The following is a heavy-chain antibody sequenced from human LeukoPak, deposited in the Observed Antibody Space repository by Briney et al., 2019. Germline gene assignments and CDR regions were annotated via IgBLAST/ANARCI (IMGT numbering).Heavy chain of an antibody. CDR3: ARATQFIGGYSYGYFDY. CDR2: IYYSGST. D-gene: IGHD5-18*01. J-gene: IGHJ4*02. Sequence: PSETPSLTCTVSGGSISSSSYYWRWIRQPPGKGLEWIGSIYYSGSTYYNPSLKSRVTISVDTSKNQFSLKLSSVTAADTAVYYCARATQFIGGYSYGYFDYWGQGTLVTVSS. CDR1: GGSISSSSYY. V-gene: IGHV4-39*07.